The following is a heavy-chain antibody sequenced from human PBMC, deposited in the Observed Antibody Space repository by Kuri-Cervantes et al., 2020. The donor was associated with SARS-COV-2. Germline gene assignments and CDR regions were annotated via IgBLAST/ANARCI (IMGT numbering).Heavy chain of an antibody. CDR2: FDPEDGET. CDR1: GYTLTELF. Sequence: ASVKVSCKVSGYTLTELFMHWVRQAPGKGLEWMGGFDPEDGETIYAQKFQGRVTMTEDTSTDTAYMELSSLRSEDTAVYYCATTPIDYGDYQRYFDLWGRGTLVTVSS. D-gene: IGHD4-17*01. J-gene: IGHJ2*01. CDR3: ATTPIDYGDYQRYFDL. V-gene: IGHV1-24*01.